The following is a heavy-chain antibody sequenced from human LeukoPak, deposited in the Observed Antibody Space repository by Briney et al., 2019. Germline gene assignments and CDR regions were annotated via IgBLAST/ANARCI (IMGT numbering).Heavy chain of an antibody. Sequence: GGSLRLSCAASGFTFSSYAMCWVRQAPGKGLEWVSGISGSSGSTYYADSVKGRFTISRDNSKNTLYLQMNSLRAKGTAVYYCAKDPKTTVTTGGLFDFGGQGTLATVSS. D-gene: IGHD4-17*01. CDR2: ISGSSGST. CDR3: AKDPKTTVTTGGLFDF. CDR1: GFTFSSYA. J-gene: IGHJ4*02. V-gene: IGHV3-23*01.